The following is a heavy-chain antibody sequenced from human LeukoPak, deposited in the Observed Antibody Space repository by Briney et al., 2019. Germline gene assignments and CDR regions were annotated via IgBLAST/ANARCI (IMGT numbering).Heavy chain of an antibody. CDR3: ARVTSSGGVDN. Sequence: PSETLSLTCAVSGESLNNFYWNWLRQSPGKGLEWIGEVTQSGSANYNPSLKSRVTMLLDTSKNQVSLKLTSVTAADTAVYYCARVTSSGGVDNWGQGTLVTVSS. J-gene: IGHJ4*02. D-gene: IGHD2-21*02. V-gene: IGHV4-34*01. CDR1: GESLNNFY. CDR2: VTQSGSA.